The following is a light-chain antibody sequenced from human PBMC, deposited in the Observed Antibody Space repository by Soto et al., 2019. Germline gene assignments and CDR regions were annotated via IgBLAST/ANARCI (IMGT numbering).Light chain of an antibody. Sequence: DIQMTQSPSTLSASVGDRVTITCRASQSISSWLAWYQQKPGKAPKLLIYDASSLESGVPSWFSGSGSGTEFTLTISSLQPDDFATYYCQQYNSYSITFGQGTRLEIK. CDR1: QSISSW. J-gene: IGKJ5*01. CDR3: QQYNSYSIT. V-gene: IGKV1-5*01. CDR2: DAS.